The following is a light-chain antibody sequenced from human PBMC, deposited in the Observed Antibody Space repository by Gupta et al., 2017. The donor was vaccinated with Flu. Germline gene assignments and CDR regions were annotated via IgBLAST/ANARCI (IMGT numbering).Light chain of an antibody. J-gene: IGKJ2*01. CDR2: DAS. CDR3: QQYNNWPFYT. CDR1: QSLSSN. V-gene: IGKV3-15*01. Sequence: EIVMTQSPATLSVSPGVRATLSCRPSQSLSSNLAWYQQRPGQAPRLLIYDASTRATGIPARFSGSGSGTAFTLTISSLQSEDFALYFCQQYNNWPFYTFGQGTRLDIK.